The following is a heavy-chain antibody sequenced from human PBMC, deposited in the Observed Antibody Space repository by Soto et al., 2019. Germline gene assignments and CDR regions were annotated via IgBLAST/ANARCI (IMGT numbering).Heavy chain of an antibody. J-gene: IGHJ6*02. D-gene: IGHD2-15*01. V-gene: IGHV4-34*01. CDR1: GGSFSGYY. CDR3: ARGGRNVVVVAATRYYYYYGMDV. Sequence: QVQLQQWGAGLLKPSETLSLTCAVYGGSFSGYYWSWIRQPPGKGLEWIGEINHSGSTNYNPSLKSRFIIAVDTAKNQFSLKLSSVTAADTAVYYCARGGRNVVVVAATRYYYYYGMDVWGQGTTVTVSS. CDR2: INHSGST.